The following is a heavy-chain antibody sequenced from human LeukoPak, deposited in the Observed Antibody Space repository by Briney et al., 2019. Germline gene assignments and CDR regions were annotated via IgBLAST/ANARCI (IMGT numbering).Heavy chain of an antibody. Sequence: SGGSLRLSCAASGFTFSSYAMSWVRQAPGKGLEWVSTISNSDGSTYYADSVKGRFTISRDNSENTPYLQMNSLRAEDTAVYYCAKATGYLLWGQGTLVIVSS. V-gene: IGHV3-23*01. J-gene: IGHJ4*02. D-gene: IGHD1-14*01. CDR1: GFTFSSYA. CDR3: AKATGYLL. CDR2: ISNSDGST.